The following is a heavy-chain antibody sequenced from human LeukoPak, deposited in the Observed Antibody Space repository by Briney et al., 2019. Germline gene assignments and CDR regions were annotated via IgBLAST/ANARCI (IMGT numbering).Heavy chain of an antibody. CDR3: ARDAYYDSSGLLDY. D-gene: IGHD3-22*01. CDR1: GFTFSNYW. J-gene: IGHJ4*02. CDR2: IKQDGSEK. V-gene: IGHV3-7*01. Sequence: GGSLRLSCAASGFTFSNYWMSWVRQAPGKGLEWVANIKQDGSEKYYVDSVKGRFTISRDNAKNSLYLQMNSLRAEDTAVYYCARDAYYDSSGLLDYWGQGSLVTVSS.